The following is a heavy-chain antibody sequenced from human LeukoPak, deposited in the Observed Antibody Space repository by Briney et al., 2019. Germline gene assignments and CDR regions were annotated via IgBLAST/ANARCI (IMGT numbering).Heavy chain of an antibody. J-gene: IGHJ6*02. V-gene: IGHV3-21*01. CDR3: ARATDYYYYGMDV. CDR1: GFTFSSYS. Sequence: TGGSLRLSCAASGFTFSSYSMNWVRQAPGKGLEWVSSISSSSSYTYYADSVKGRFTISRDNAKNSLYLQMNSLRAEDTAVYYCARATDYYYYGMDVWGQGTTVTVSS. CDR2: ISSSSSYT.